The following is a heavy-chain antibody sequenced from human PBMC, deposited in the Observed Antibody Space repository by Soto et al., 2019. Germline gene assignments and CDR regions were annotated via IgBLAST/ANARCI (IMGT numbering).Heavy chain of an antibody. Sequence: QVQLVESGGGVVQPGRSLRFSCAPSGFSFSDFGMHWVRQAPGKGLEWVAAISHDGSNQYYGDSVKGRFSISRDHSNNRLYLQMNNLKVEDSAIYFCAKETRSRAVTATRVNGMDVWGQGTTVTVSS. CDR3: AKETRSRAVTATRVNGMDV. J-gene: IGHJ6*02. CDR2: ISHDGSNQ. CDR1: GFSFSDFG. D-gene: IGHD2-21*02. V-gene: IGHV3-30*18.